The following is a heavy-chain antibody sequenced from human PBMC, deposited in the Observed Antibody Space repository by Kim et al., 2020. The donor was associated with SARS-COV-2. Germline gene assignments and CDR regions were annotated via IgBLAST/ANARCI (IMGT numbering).Heavy chain of an antibody. CDR3: ARDNGGFDY. V-gene: IGHV6-1*01. Sequence: WYNDDAVSVKSRITINPDTSKNQFSLQLNSVTPEDTAVYYCARDNGGFDYWGQGTLVTVSS. D-gene: IGHD7-27*01. CDR2: WYN. J-gene: IGHJ4*02.